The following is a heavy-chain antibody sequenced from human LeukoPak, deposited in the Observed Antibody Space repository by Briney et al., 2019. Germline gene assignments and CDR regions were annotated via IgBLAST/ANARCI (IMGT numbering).Heavy chain of an antibody. D-gene: IGHD3-22*01. CDR2: ISTSSSYI. J-gene: IGHJ3*02. Sequence: KPGGSLRLSCAAYGFTFSSYSMNWVRQAPGKGLEWVSFISTSSSYIYYADSVKGRFTISRDNAKNSLYLQMNSLRAEDTAVYYCARDGITMIVVGEDAFDIWGQGTMVTVSS. CDR1: GFTFSSYS. CDR3: ARDGITMIVVGEDAFDI. V-gene: IGHV3-21*01.